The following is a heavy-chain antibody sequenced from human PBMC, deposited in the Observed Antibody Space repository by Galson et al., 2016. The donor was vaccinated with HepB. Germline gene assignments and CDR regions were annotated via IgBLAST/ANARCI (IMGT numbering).Heavy chain of an antibody. D-gene: IGHD4-11*01. V-gene: IGHV4-34*01. CDR1: GGTFNNYF. J-gene: IGHJ1*01. Sequence: ATLSLTCLVSGGTFNNYFWTWIRQTPGKGLEWIGEINDSGVTKYNPSLRSRVTLSKDTSKNQFSLNLTSLTVADAAMYYCARAPYSSRLYKYFQYWGQGTLVTVSS. CDR3: ARAPYSSRLYKYFQY. CDR2: INDSGVT.